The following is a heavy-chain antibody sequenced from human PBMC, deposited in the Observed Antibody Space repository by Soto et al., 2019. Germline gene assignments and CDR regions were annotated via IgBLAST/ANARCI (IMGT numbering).Heavy chain of an antibody. Sequence: RRLSCVTSGFTFDDYAITWLRQAPGKGLEWVCSISSSGSDTRCAGSVKGRFTISRDSSQSTVYLQMNSLRDEDTAVYYCVKDSWNNWSGLFDPWGQGTLVTVSS. CDR1: GFTFDDYA. V-gene: IGHV3-23*01. CDR2: ISSSGSDT. D-gene: IGHD1-1*01. J-gene: IGHJ5*02. CDR3: VKDSWNNWSGLFDP.